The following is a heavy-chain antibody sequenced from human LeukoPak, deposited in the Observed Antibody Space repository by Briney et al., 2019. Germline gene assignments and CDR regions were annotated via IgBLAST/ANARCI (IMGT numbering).Heavy chain of an antibody. CDR2: ISHDRSNN. J-gene: IGHJ6*02. CDR3: AKDHSKGYPYGMDV. CDR1: GFTFSNYA. V-gene: IGHV3-30-3*01. Sequence: GSLRLSCAASGFTFSNYAMHWARQAPGKGLEWVAFISHDRSNNCHADSVKGRFTISRDNSKHTLYLQMNSLRAEDTAVYYCAKDHSKGYPYGMDVWGQGTTVPVSS. D-gene: IGHD6-13*01.